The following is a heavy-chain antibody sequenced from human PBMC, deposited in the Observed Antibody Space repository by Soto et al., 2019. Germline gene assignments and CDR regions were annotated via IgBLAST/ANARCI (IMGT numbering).Heavy chain of an antibody. V-gene: IGHV4-30-4*01. J-gene: IGHJ5*02. CDR2: ISHSGTT. CDR1: GDSISSNNNY. Sequence: SETLSLTCTVSGDSISSNNNYWSWIRQPPGEGLEWIGFISHSGTTSYSPSLKSQVAISLDTSKNQFSLSLSSVTAADTAVYYCARGRGYSYGLDPWGQGTLVTV. CDR3: ARGRGYSYGLDP. D-gene: IGHD5-18*01.